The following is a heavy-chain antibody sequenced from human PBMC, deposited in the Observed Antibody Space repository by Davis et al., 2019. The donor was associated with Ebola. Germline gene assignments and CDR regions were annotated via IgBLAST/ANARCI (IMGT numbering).Heavy chain of an antibody. CDR1: GGTFSSYA. CDR2: IIPIFGTA. V-gene: IGHV1-69*13. D-gene: IGHD2-8*01. CDR3: ARDRIMVYAIAHLEFDY. Sequence: SVKVSCKASGGTFSSYAISWVRQAPGQGLEWMGGIIPIFGTANYAQKFQGRVTITADESASTAYMELSSLRSEDTAVYYCARDRIMVYAIAHLEFDYWGQGTLVTVSS. J-gene: IGHJ4*02.